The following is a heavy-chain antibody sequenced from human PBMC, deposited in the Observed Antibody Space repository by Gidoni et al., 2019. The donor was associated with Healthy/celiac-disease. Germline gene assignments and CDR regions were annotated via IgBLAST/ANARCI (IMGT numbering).Heavy chain of an antibody. CDR2: IKSKTDGGTT. D-gene: IGHD3-10*01. V-gene: IGHV3-15*01. J-gene: IGHJ4*02. Sequence: WVGRIKSKTDGGTTDYAEPVKGRFTISRDDSKNTLYLQMNSLKTEDTAVYYCTTAGTMVRGVMTSFDYWGQGTLVTVSS. CDR3: TTAGTMVRGVMTSFDY.